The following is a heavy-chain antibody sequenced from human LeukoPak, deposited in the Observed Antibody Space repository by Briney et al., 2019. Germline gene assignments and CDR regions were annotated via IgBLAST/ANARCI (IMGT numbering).Heavy chain of an antibody. Sequence: GGSLRLSCAASGFTFSSYSRTWVGQAPGKGLEWVSYISSSSSTIYYADSVKGRFTISRDNAKNSLYLQMNSLRDEDTAVYYCASSYDGDYWGQGTLVTVSS. CDR2: ISSSSSTI. V-gene: IGHV3-48*02. D-gene: IGHD3-22*01. CDR3: ASSYDGDY. J-gene: IGHJ4*02. CDR1: GFTFSSYS.